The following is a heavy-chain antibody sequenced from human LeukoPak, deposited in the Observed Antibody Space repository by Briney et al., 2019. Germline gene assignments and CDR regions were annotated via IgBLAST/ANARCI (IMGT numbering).Heavy chain of an antibody. CDR2: ICPDGTVT. J-gene: IGHJ4*02. CDR3: VRDFRSADY. Sequence: GGSLRLSCAASGFTFSNYCMHWVRQIPGKGLVWVSRICPDGTVTNYADSVKGRFTISRDNAKNMVLLQMNSLRADDTAVYYCVRDFRSADYWGQGILVIVSS. CDR1: GFTFSNYC. V-gene: IGHV3-74*01.